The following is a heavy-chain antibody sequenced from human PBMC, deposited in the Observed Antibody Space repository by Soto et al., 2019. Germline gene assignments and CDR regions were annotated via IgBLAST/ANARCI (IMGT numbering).Heavy chain of an antibody. J-gene: IGHJ4*02. CDR1: GFTFTSSA. D-gene: IGHD4-17*01. Sequence: QMQLVQSGPEVKKPGTSVKVSCKASGFTFTSSAMQWVRQARGQRLEWIGWIVVGSGNTNYAQKFQERVTITRDMSTSTAYMELSSLRSEDTAVYYCAAVISGRDDYGDITYFDYWGQGTLVTVSS. CDR3: AAVISGRDDYGDITYFDY. V-gene: IGHV1-58*02. CDR2: IVVGSGNT.